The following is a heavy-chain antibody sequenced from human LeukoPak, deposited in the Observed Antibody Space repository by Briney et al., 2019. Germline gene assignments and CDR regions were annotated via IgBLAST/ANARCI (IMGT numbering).Heavy chain of an antibody. Sequence: ASVKVSCKASGYTFTSYGISWVRQAPGQGLEWMGWISAYNGNTNYAQKLQGRVTMTTDTSTCTAYMELRSLRSDDTAVYYCARDLVKVVVVPAASEYYYYGMDVWGQGTTVTVSS. CDR1: GYTFTSYG. J-gene: IGHJ6*02. CDR3: ARDLVKVVVVPAASEYYYYGMDV. V-gene: IGHV1-18*01. CDR2: ISAYNGNT. D-gene: IGHD2-2*01.